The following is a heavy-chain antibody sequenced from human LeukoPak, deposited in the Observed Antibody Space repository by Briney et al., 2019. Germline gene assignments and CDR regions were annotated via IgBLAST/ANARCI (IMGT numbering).Heavy chain of an antibody. Sequence: PRRSLRLSYAAFGFTFSSYAMHWVPQAPGKGLEWVAVISYDGSNKYYADSVKGRFTISRDNSKNTLYLQMNSLRAEDTAVYYCAREFLRGLDYWGQGTLVTVSS. D-gene: IGHD3-3*01. CDR3: AREFLRGLDY. CDR2: ISYDGSNK. V-gene: IGHV3-30*04. J-gene: IGHJ4*02. CDR1: GFTFSSYA.